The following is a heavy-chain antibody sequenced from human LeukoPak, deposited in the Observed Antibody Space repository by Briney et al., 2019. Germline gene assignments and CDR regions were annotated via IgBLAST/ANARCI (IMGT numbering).Heavy chain of an antibody. J-gene: IGHJ4*02. V-gene: IGHV3-73*01. CDR3: TRATVTTLYYFDY. CDR2: IRSKANSYAT. D-gene: IGHD4-17*01. CDR1: GYSVSDKP. Sequence: GGSLRLSCAAPGYSVSDKPMTWVRQASGKGLEWVGRIRSKANSYATAYAASVKGRFTISRDDSKNTAYLQMNSLKTEDTAVYYCTRATVTTLYYFDYWGQGTLVTVSS.